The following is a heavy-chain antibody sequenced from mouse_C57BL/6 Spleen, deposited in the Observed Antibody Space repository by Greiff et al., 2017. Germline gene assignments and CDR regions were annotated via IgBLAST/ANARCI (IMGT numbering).Heavy chain of an antibody. J-gene: IGHJ4*01. CDR3: ARRGWLLVAMDY. CDR2: IYPSDSET. V-gene: IGHV1-61*01. D-gene: IGHD2-3*01. Sequence: QVQLQQPGAELVRPGSSVKLSCKASGYTFTSYWMDWVKQRPGQGLEWIGNIYPSDSETHYNQKFKDKATLTVDKSSSTAYMQLSSLTSEDSAVYYCARRGWLLVAMDYWGQGTSVTVSS. CDR1: GYTFTSYW.